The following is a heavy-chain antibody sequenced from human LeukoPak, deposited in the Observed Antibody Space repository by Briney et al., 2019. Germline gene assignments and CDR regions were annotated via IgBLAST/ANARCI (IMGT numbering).Heavy chain of an antibody. CDR3: ARGSRPVYNLLTGKRYFDY. D-gene: IGHD3-9*01. V-gene: IGHV1-18*01. J-gene: IGHJ4*02. Sequence: ASAKVSCKASGYTFTSYGISWVRQAPGQGLEWMGWISAYNGNTNYAQKLQGRVTMTTDTSTSTAYMELSSLRSEDTAVYYCARGSRPVYNLLTGKRYFDYWGQGTLLTVSS. CDR2: ISAYNGNT. CDR1: GYTFTSYG.